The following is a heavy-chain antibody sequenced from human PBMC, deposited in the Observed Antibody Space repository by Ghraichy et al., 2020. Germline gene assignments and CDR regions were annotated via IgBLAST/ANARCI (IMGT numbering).Heavy chain of an antibody. V-gene: IGHV6-1*01. CDR2: TYYRSKWYN. J-gene: IGHJ4*02. D-gene: IGHD2-15*01. CDR1: GDSVSSNSAA. CDR3: ATDAGLGYCSGGSCYLT. Sequence: SQTISLTCAISGDSVSSNSAAWNWIRQSPSRGLEWLGRTYYRSKWYNDYAVSVKSRITINPDTSKNQFSLQLNSVTPEDTAVYYCATDAGLGYCSGGSCYLTWGQGTLVTVSS.